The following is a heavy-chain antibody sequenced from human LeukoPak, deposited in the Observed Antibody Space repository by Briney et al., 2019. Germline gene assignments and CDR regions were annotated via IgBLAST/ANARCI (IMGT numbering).Heavy chain of an antibody. V-gene: IGHV4-59*01. CDR1: GGSISGYY. J-gene: IGHJ4*02. CDR3: ARLASSGWSHCDY. D-gene: IGHD6-19*01. CDR2: IYYSGST. Sequence: SETLSLTCTVSGGSISGYYWSWIRQPPGKGPEWLGYIYYSGSTSYNPSLKSRVATSVHTSRNLLSPELTPVTAADTAVYCCARLASSGWSHCDYWGQGTLVTVSP.